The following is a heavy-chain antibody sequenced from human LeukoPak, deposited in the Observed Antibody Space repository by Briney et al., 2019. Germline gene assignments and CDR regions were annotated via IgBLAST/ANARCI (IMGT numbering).Heavy chain of an antibody. D-gene: IGHD2-2*01. V-gene: IGHV3-21*01. J-gene: IGHJ6*03. CDR1: GFTFSSYS. CDR2: ISSSSSYI. CDR3: ARGGVVPAAIHYYYYYMDV. Sequence: GSLRLSCAASGFTFSSYSMNWVRQAPGKGLEWVSSISSSSSYIYYADSVKGRSTISRDNAKNSLYLQMNSLRAEDTAVYYCARGGVVPAAIHYYYYYMDVWGKGTTVTVSS.